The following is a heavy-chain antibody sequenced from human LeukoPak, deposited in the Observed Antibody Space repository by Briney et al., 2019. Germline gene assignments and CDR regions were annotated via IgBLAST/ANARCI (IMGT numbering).Heavy chain of an antibody. V-gene: IGHV3-23*01. CDR1: GFTFSSYA. J-gene: IGHJ4*02. Sequence: GGSLRLSCAASGFTFSSYAMSWVRQAPGKGLEWVSDISGSGITTDYADSVKGRFTISRDNSKNTLYLQMNSLRAEDTAVYYCAKVSGPFDYWGQGTLVTVSS. CDR2: ISGSGITT. CDR3: AKVSGPFDY. D-gene: IGHD5/OR15-5a*01.